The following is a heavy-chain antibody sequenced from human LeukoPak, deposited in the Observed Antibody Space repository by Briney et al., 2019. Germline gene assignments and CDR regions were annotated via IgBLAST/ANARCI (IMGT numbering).Heavy chain of an antibody. D-gene: IGHD6-19*01. CDR1: GFTFSNAW. J-gene: IGHJ4*02. Sequence: GGSLRLSCAASGFTFSNAWMSWVRQVPGKGLEWVGHIKSKSDGGTTDYGAPVKGRFTISRDDSKDTLYLQMNSLKTEDTAVYYCTTDRSSGWYPDHFDYWGQGILVTVSS. CDR3: TTDRSSGWYPDHFDY. CDR2: IKSKSDGGTT. V-gene: IGHV3-15*01.